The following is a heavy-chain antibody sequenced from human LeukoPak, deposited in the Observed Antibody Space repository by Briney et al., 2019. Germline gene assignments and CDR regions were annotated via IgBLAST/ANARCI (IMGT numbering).Heavy chain of an antibody. J-gene: IGHJ4*02. V-gene: IGHV4-38-2*02. CDR3: AVNLYSSGWYSDY. CDR2: IYHSESA. Sequence: SETLSLTCTVSGYSISSGYYWGWIRQSPGKGLEWIGSIYHSESADYNPSLKSRVTISVDTTRNQFSLKLRSVTAADTAVYYCAVNLYSSGWYSDYWGQGTLVTVSS. D-gene: IGHD6-19*01. CDR1: GYSISSGYY.